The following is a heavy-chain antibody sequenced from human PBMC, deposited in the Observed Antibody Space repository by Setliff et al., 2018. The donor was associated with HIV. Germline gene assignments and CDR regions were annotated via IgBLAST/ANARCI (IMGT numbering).Heavy chain of an antibody. D-gene: IGHD3-3*01. V-gene: IGHV4-31*02. J-gene: IGHJ6*02. CDR3: ARENYDSSMDV. CDR2: IYYSGST. CDR1: GGSISSGGYY. Sequence: PSETLSLTCIVSGGSISSGGYYWSWIRQHPGKGLEWIGYIYYSGSTYYNSSLKSRVIISVDTSKNQFSLKLSSVTAADTAVYYCARENYDSSMDVWGQGTTVTV.